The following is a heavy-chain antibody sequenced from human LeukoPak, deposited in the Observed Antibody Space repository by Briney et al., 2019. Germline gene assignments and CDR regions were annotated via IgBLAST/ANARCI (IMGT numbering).Heavy chain of an antibody. D-gene: IGHD6-13*01. Sequence: GGSLRLSCAASGFTVSSNYMSWVRQAPGKGLEWVSVIYSGGSTYYADSVKGRFTISRDNSKNTLYLQMNSLRAEDTAVYYCASTRIAAAATGWFDPWGQGTLVTVSS. V-gene: IGHV3-53*01. J-gene: IGHJ5*02. CDR3: ASTRIAAAATGWFDP. CDR2: IYSGGST. CDR1: GFTVSSNY.